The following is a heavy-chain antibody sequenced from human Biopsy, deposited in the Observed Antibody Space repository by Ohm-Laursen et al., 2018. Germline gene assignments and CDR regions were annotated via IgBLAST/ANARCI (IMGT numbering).Heavy chain of an antibody. Sequence: SDTLSLTCIVSGGSINNFYWSWIRQPPGKGLEWIGIIYYSGNTKYNPSLKSRVTISVDTFRNQFSLKLSSVTAADTAVYYCARVRVWADSEGAFDPWGQGTMATVSS. D-gene: IGHD1-26*01. CDR1: GGSINNFY. V-gene: IGHV4-59*07. CDR3: ARVRVWADSEGAFDP. CDR2: IYYSGNT. J-gene: IGHJ3*01.